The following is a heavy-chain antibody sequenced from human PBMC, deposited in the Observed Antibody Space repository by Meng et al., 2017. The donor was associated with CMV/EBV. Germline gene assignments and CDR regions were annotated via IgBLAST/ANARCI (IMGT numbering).Heavy chain of an antibody. V-gene: IGHV3-7*01. CDR3: ARDRDNFDY. J-gene: IGHJ4*02. CDR2: IKQDGSEK. Sequence: GESLKISCAASGFTFSSYWMSWVRQAPGKGLEWVANIKQDGSEKYYVDSVKGRFTISRDNSKNTLYLQMNSLRAEDTAVYYCARDRDNFDYWGQGTLVTVSS. CDR1: GFTFSSYW.